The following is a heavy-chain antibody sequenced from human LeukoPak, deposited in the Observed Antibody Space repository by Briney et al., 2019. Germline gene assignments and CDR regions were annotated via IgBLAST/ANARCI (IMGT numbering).Heavy chain of an antibody. Sequence: PGGSLRLSCAASGFTFDDYTMHWVRQAPGKGLEWVSLISWDGGSTYYADSVKGRFTISRDNSKNSLYLQMNSLRTEDTALYYCAKATPRQLVRPSPGGWAVDYWGQGTLVTVSS. CDR3: AKATPRQLVRPSPGGWAVDY. J-gene: IGHJ4*02. CDR1: GFTFDDYT. D-gene: IGHD6-6*01. CDR2: ISWDGGST. V-gene: IGHV3-43*01.